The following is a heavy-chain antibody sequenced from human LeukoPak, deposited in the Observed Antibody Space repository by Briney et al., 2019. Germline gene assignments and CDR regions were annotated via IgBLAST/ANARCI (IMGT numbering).Heavy chain of an antibody. D-gene: IGHD6-19*01. Sequence: ASVKVSCKASGYTFTSYDINWVRQATGQGLEWMGWMNPNSGNTGYAQKFQGRVTMTRNTSISTAYMELSSQRSEDTAVYYCARDIAVAGRSPGGYWGQGTLVTVSS. CDR3: ARDIAVAGRSPGGY. CDR2: MNPNSGNT. V-gene: IGHV1-8*01. CDR1: GYTFTSYD. J-gene: IGHJ4*02.